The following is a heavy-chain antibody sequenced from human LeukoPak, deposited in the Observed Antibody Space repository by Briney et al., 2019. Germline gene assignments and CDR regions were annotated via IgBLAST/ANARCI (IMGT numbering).Heavy chain of an antibody. D-gene: IGHD1-26*01. J-gene: IGHJ6*03. Sequence: SETLSLTCSVSGDSISYFYWSWIRQAAGKGLEWIGRISGSGSTDYNASLKSRVTISVDTSKNQFSLNLSSVTAADTAVYYCARVVRVGALWYMDVWGKGTTVTVSS. CDR3: ARVVRVGALWYMDV. CDR2: ISGSGST. V-gene: IGHV4-4*07. CDR1: GDSISYFY.